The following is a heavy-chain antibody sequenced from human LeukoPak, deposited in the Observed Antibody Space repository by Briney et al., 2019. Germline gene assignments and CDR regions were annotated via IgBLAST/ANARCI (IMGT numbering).Heavy chain of an antibody. CDR3: ARDSGLLWFGFDAFDI. J-gene: IGHJ3*02. CDR1: GFTFTTYG. D-gene: IGHD3-10*01. Sequence: PGGSLRLSCAASGFTFTTYGMHWVRQAPGKGLEWVSYISSSGSTIYYADSVKGRFTISRDNAKNSLYLQMNSLRAEDTAVYYCARDSGLLWFGFDAFDIWGQGTMVTVSS. CDR2: ISSSGSTI. V-gene: IGHV3-48*04.